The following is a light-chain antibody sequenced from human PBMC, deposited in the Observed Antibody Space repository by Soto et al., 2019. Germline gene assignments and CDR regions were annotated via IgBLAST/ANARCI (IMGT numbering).Light chain of an antibody. J-gene: IGKJ1*01. CDR2: DAS. V-gene: IGKV1-5*01. Sequence: IQMTQSPSTLSASVGDRFTITCRASPTIGSWLAWYQQKPWKAPELLIYDASTLEGGVPSRFSGSGYGTEFSLTITRRQPDYFATFCCQQYSSFPRTFGQGTKVEI. CDR1: PTIGSW. CDR3: QQYSSFPRT.